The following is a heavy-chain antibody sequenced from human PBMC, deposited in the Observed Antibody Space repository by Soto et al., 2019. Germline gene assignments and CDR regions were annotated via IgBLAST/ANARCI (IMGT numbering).Heavy chain of an antibody. Sequence: EVQLVESGGGLVQPGGSLRLSCAASGFTFSSYEMNWVRQAPGKGLEWVSYISNSGSSIYYADSVKGRFTISRDNAKNSLYLQMNSLRAEDTAVYYCAREPPTAVTAFDYWGQGPLVTVSS. CDR2: ISNSGSSI. D-gene: IGHD4-17*01. V-gene: IGHV3-48*03. CDR3: AREPPTAVTAFDY. CDR1: GFTFSSYE. J-gene: IGHJ4*02.